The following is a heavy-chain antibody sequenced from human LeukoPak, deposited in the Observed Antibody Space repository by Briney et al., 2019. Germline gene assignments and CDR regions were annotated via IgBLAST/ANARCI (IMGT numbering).Heavy chain of an antibody. J-gene: IGHJ3*02. CDR1: GYTFTSYY. CDR2: INPSGGST. V-gene: IGHV1-46*01. D-gene: IGHD6-13*01. CDR3: ARVAQAAAFAFDI. Sequence: ASVKVSCKASGYTFTSYYMHWVRQAPGQGLEWVGIINPSGGSTSYAQKFQGRVTMTRDTSTSTVYMELSSLRSEDTAVYYCARVAQAAAFAFDIWGQGTMVTVSS.